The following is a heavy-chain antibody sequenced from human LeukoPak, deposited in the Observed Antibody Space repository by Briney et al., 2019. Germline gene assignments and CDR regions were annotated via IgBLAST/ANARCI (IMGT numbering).Heavy chain of an antibody. CDR2: IYPGDSET. D-gene: IGHD3-22*01. CDR3: ARADAYFYDTRDYMNFDH. Sequence: GESLKISCKGSGYSFANYWIGWVRQMPGKGLEWMGIIYPGDSETRYSPSFPGQVTISADNSISTAFLQWSSLKASDTAMYYCARADAYFYDTRDYMNFDHWGQGTLVTVSS. J-gene: IGHJ4*02. CDR1: GYSFANYW. V-gene: IGHV5-51*01.